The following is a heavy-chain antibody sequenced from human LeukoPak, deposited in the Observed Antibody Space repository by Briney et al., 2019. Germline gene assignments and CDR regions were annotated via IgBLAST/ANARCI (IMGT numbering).Heavy chain of an antibody. Sequence: GESLKISCKGSGYSFTSYWIGWVRQMPGKGLEWMGIIYPGDSDTRYSPSFQGQVTISADKSISTAYLQWSSLKASDTAMYYCARVPDYTSPDYYYYMDVWGKGTTVTVSS. CDR1: GYSFTSYW. J-gene: IGHJ6*03. CDR3: ARVPDYTSPDYYYYMDV. D-gene: IGHD4-11*01. V-gene: IGHV5-51*01. CDR2: IYPGDSDT.